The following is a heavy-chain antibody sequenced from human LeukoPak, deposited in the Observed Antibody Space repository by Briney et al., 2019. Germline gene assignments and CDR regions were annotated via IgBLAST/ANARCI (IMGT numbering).Heavy chain of an antibody. D-gene: IGHD3-22*01. CDR2: VYHGGNT. Sequence: NSSETLSLTCSVSGYSISNGYYWGWIRQPPGKGLEFIGSVYHGGNTYYKASLKSRVTISLDTSKNQVSLKLSSVTAADTAVYYCARGSRYDSSGYHHKKFDYWGQGTLVTVSS. V-gene: IGHV4-38-2*02. J-gene: IGHJ4*02. CDR1: GYSISNGYY. CDR3: ARGSRYDSSGYHHKKFDY.